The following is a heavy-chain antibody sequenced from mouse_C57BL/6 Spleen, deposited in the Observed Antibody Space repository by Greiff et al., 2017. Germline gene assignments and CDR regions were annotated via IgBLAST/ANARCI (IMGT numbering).Heavy chain of an antibody. Sequence: EVQVVESGGGLVQPGGSLSLSCAASGFTFTDYYMSWVRQPPGKALEWVGFIRNKANGDTTEYSASVKGRFPISRDNSQGILYLQMNALRAEGSTTYYCARYGSVTGTDYWGQGTTHTVSS. V-gene: IGHV7-3*01. J-gene: IGHJ2*01. D-gene: IGHD4-1*01. CDR2: IRNKANGDTT. CDR1: GFTFTDYY. CDR3: ARYGSVTGTDY.